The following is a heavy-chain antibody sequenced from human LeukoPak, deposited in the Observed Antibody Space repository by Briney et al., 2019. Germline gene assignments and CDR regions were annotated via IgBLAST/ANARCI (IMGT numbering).Heavy chain of an antibody. Sequence: GGSLRLSCAASGFTVSSDYMSWVRRAPGKGLEWVSIIYSGGDTYYADSGKGRFTISRDNSKSTLYLQMNSLRAEDTAVYYCARDRYSTIFGGWGQGTLVTVSS. CDR2: IYSGGDT. J-gene: IGHJ4*02. V-gene: IGHV3-66*02. CDR3: ARDRYSTIFGG. CDR1: GFTVSSDY. D-gene: IGHD3-3*01.